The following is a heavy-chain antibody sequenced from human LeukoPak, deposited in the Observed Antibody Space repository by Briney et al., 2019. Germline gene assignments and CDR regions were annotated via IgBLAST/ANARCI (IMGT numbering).Heavy chain of an antibody. CDR3: ARGRDAVTTVVFRGYYYYYGMDV. Sequence: SETLPLTCAVYGGSFSGYYWSRIRQPPGKGLEWIGEINHSGSTNYNPSLKSRVTISVDTSKNQFSLKLSSVTAADTAVYYCARGRDAVTTVVFRGYYYYYGMDVWGQGTTVTVSS. D-gene: IGHD4-17*01. CDR1: GGSFSGYY. CDR2: INHSGST. J-gene: IGHJ6*02. V-gene: IGHV4-34*01.